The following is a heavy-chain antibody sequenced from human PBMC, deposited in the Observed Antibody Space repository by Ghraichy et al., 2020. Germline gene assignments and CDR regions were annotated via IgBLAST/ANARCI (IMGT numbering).Heavy chain of an antibody. D-gene: IGHD6-6*01. CDR2: IYYSGST. J-gene: IGHJ4*02. Sequence: SETLSLTCTVSGGSISSSSYYWGWIRQPPGKGLEWIGSIYYSGSTYYNPSLKSRVTISVDTSKNQFSLKLSSVTAADTAVYYCASIPSNSQIATPLDYWGQGTLVTVSS. V-gene: IGHV4-39*01. CDR3: ASIPSNSQIATPLDY. CDR1: GGSISSSSYY.